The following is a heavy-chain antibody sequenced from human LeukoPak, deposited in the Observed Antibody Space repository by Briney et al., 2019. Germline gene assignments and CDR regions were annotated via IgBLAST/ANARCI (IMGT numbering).Heavy chain of an antibody. CDR1: GFTFSSYS. J-gene: IGHJ5*02. V-gene: IGHV3-21*01. CDR3: ARAWGDWFDP. Sequence: GGSLRLSCAAAGFTFSSYSMNWVRQAPGKGLEWVSSISSSSSYIYYADSVKGRFTISTDNAKNSLYLQMNSLRAEDTAVYYCARAWGDWFDPWGQGTLVTVSS. CDR2: ISSSSSYI. D-gene: IGHD3-16*01.